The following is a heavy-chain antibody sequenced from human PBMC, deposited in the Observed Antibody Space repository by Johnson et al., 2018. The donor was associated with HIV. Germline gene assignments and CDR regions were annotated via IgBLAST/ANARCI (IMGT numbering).Heavy chain of an antibody. V-gene: IGHV3-7*01. CDR3: ARSVVYCSGGSCSPDAFDI. D-gene: IGHD2-15*01. CDR1: GFTFSSYW. CDR2: IKQDGSEK. J-gene: IGHJ3*02. Sequence: VQLVESGGGVVQPGRSLRLSCAASGFTFSSYWMSWVRQAPGKGLEWVANIKQDGSEKYYVDSVKGRFTISRDNAKNTLYLQMNSLRAEDTAVYYCARSVVYCSGGSCSPDAFDIWGQGTMVTVSS.